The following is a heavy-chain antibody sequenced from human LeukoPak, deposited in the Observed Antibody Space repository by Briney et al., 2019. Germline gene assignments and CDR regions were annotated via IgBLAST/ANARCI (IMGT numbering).Heavy chain of an antibody. CDR1: GFTFTSYT. CDR3: VRGRNNWDSFDS. Sequence: PGGSLRLSCAASGFTFTSYTMNWVRQAPGKGLEWVSYISSSSDRIYYADSVKGRFTISRDNAKNSLFLQMDSLRDEDTAIYYCVRGRNNWDSFDSWGQGTLLTVSS. V-gene: IGHV3-48*02. CDR2: ISSSSDRI. D-gene: IGHD1-1*01. J-gene: IGHJ4*02.